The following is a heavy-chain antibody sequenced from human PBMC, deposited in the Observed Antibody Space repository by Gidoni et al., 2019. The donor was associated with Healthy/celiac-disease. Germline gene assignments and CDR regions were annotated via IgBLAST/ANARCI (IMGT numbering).Heavy chain of an antibody. J-gene: IGHJ4*02. CDR2: INHSGST. V-gene: IGHV4-34*01. D-gene: IGHD2-2*02. CDR3: ARGSSIVVVPAAILSY. CDR1: GGSFSGYY. Sequence: QVQLQQWGAGLLKPSETLSLTCAVYGGSFSGYYWSWIRQPPGKGLEWIGEINHSGSTNYHPSLKSRVTISVDTSKNQFSLKLSSVTAADTAVYYCARGSSIVVVPAAILSYWGQGTLVTVSS.